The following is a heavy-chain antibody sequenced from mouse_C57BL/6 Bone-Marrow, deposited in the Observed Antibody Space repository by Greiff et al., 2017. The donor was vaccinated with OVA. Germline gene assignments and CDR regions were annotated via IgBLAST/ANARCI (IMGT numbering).Heavy chain of an antibody. V-gene: IGHV1-69*01. CDR2: IDPSDSYT. CDR1: GYTFTSYW. J-gene: IGHJ4*01. CDR3: ARDDYDRGYAMDC. Sequence: VQLQQPGAELVMPGASVKLSCKASGYTFTSYWMHWVKQRPGQGLEWIGEIDPSDSYTNYNQKFKGKSTLTVDKSSSTAYMQLSSLTSEDSAVYYCARDDYDRGYAMDCWGQGTSVTVSS. D-gene: IGHD2-4*01.